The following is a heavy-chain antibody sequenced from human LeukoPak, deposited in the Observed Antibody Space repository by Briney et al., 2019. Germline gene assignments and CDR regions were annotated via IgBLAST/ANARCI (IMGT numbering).Heavy chain of an antibody. CDR3: ARDNSGFDY. J-gene: IGHJ4*02. Sequence: GGSLRLSCVASGFTFNNYWMTWVRQAPGKGLEWVANIRHDGSARYYGDSVKGRFTISRDDAKNSLFLQMNSLRADDTALYYCARDNSGFDYWGQGTRVPVSS. CDR2: IRHDGSAR. CDR1: GFTFNNYW. D-gene: IGHD6-19*01. V-gene: IGHV3-7*01.